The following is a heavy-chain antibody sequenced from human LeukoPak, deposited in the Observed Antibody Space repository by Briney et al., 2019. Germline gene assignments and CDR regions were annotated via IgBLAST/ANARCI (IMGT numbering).Heavy chain of an antibody. V-gene: IGHV4-59*08. J-gene: IGHJ4*02. CDR2: IYYSGTT. CDR3: ARQGIRGQWLVHFDY. CDR1: GASISSYY. Sequence: PSETLSLTCSVSGASISSYYWSWIRQSPGKGPEWIGYIYYSGTTNHNPSLKSRVTISIDTSKNQFSLKLISVTAADTAVYYCARQGIRGQWLVHFDYWGQGTLVTVSS. D-gene: IGHD6-19*01.